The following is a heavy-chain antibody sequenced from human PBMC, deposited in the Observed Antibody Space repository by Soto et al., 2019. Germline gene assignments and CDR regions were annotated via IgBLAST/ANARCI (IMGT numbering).Heavy chain of an antibody. J-gene: IGHJ4*02. V-gene: IGHV4-59*01. CDR2: IHYTGTT. Sequence: SETLSLTCTVSRGSINTSYWTWIRQPPGKRLEWIGYIHYTGTTNHNPSLRGRVTMSVDTSKNQFSLKLSSVTAADTAVYYCARGRDGFDYWGQGTLVTVSS. CDR1: RGSINTSY. CDR3: ARGRDGFDY. D-gene: IGHD2-15*01.